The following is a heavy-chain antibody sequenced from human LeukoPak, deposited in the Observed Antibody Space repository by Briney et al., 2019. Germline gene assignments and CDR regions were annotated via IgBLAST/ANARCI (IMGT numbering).Heavy chain of an antibody. D-gene: IGHD2-21*01. CDR3: VKDPLPQYYRGGEALFDF. Sequence: GRSLRLSCAASGFTFDDYTMHWVRHAPGKGLEWVSGITWNSGSVGYADSVEGRFTISRDNAKNSLYLQMNSLSAEDTALYYCVKDPLPQYYRGGEALFDFWGQGALVSVTS. CDR1: GFTFDDYT. CDR2: ITWNSGSV. V-gene: IGHV3-9*01. J-gene: IGHJ4*02.